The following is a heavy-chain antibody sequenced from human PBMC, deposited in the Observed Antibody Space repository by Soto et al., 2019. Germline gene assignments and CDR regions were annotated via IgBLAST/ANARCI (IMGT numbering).Heavy chain of an antibody. CDR3: ARVVDYYDPYYYYGMDV. V-gene: IGHV3-21*01. J-gene: IGHJ6*02. Sequence: SLRLSCAASGFTFSYYSMYWVRQAPGKGLEWVSSISSSSSYISYADSVTGRFTISRDNAKNSLYLQMNSLRAEDTAVYYCARVVDYYDPYYYYGMDVWGQGTTVTVSS. CDR2: ISSSSSYI. CDR1: GFTFSYYS. D-gene: IGHD3-22*01.